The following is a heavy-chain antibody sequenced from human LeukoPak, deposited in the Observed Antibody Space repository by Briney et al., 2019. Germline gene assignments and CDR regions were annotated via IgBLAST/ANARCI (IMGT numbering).Heavy chain of an antibody. J-gene: IGHJ4*02. V-gene: IGHV4-39*01. CDR1: GGSISSSTYY. Sequence: SETLSLTRTVSGGSISSSTYYWGWIRQPPGKGLEWIGMIYYSGNTDYNLSLQSRVSMSVDTSKNQFSLKLTSVAAADTAIYYCARLVWFGDLLHVFDYWGQGLLVTVSS. D-gene: IGHD3-10*01. CDR2: IYYSGNT. CDR3: ARLVWFGDLLHVFDY.